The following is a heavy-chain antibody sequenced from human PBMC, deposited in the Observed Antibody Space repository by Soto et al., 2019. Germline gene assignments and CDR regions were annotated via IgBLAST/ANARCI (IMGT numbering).Heavy chain of an antibody. D-gene: IGHD1-26*01. CDR3: AREGASGFGMDV. CDR2: IYTSGST. Sequence: QVQLQESGPGLVKPSETLSLTCNVSGGSIRSYYWSWVRHPAGKPLEWIGRIYTSGSTNYNPSLKSRVSMSVDTSKNQFALEVTSVTAADTAVYYCAREGASGFGMDVWGLVTTVTVSS. J-gene: IGHJ6*02. V-gene: IGHV4-4*07. CDR1: GGSIRSYY.